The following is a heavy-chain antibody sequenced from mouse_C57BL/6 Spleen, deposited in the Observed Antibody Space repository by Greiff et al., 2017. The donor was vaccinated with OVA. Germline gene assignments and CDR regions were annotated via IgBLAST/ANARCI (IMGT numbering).Heavy chain of an antibody. CDR1: GYAFSSSW. CDR2: IYPGDGDT. V-gene: IGHV1-82*01. D-gene: IGHD6-1*01. J-gene: IGHJ2*01. CDR3: ARGVGHYFDY. Sequence: VKLMESGPELVKPGASVKISCKASGYAFSSSWMNWVKQRPGKGLEWIGRIYPGDGDTNYNGKFKGKATLTADKSSSTAYMQLSSLTSEDSAVYFCARGVGHYFDYWGQGTTLTVSS.